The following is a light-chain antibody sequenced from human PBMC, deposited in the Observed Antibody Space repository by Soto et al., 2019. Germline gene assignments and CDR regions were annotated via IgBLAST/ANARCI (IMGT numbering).Light chain of an antibody. V-gene: IGLV1-36*01. CDR1: SSNIGNNA. CDR3: EAWDDSLNGYV. Sequence: QSVLTQPPSVSEAPRQRVTISCSGSSSNIGNNAVNWYQQLPGKAPKLLIYYDDLLPSGVSDRFSGSKSGTSASLAISGLQSEDEADYYCEAWDDSLNGYVFGTGTKLTVL. J-gene: IGLJ1*01. CDR2: YDD.